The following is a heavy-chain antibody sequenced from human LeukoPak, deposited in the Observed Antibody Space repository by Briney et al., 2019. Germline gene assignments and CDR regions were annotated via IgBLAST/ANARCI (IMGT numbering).Heavy chain of an antibody. J-gene: IGHJ6*03. Sequence: GASVKVSCKASGGIFLNYAITWVRQAPGQGLEWVGGIIPISGTTNYAQTFQGRVTITSDESTSTAYMELSSLISNDTAVYYCARTRSAVVVIPTAIMGWDYYYFMDVWGKGTTVTVSS. CDR1: GGIFLNYA. CDR2: IIPISGTT. V-gene: IGHV1-69*13. D-gene: IGHD2-2*02. CDR3: ARTRSAVVVIPTAIMGWDYYYFMDV.